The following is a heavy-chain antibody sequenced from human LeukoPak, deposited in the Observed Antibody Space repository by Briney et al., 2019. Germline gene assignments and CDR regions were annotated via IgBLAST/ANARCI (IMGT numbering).Heavy chain of an antibody. CDR2: ISGNGGTT. Sequence: GGFLRLSCAASGFSFSSYAMTWVRQAPGKGLEWVSTISGNGGTTYHADSVKGRFTISRDNSKNTLYLQMNSLRAEDTAVYYCANLGPAALAIDYWGQGTLVTVFS. V-gene: IGHV3-23*01. D-gene: IGHD2-2*01. CDR3: ANLGPAALAIDY. CDR1: GFSFSSYA. J-gene: IGHJ4*02.